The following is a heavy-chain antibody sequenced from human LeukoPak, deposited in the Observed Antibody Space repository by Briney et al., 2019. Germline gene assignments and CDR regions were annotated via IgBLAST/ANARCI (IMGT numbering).Heavy chain of an antibody. D-gene: IGHD3-16*02. Sequence: ASVKVSCKASGYTFTSYYMHWVRQAPGQGLEWMGIINPSGGSTSYAQKFQGRVTMTRDMSTSTVYMELSSLRSEDTAVYYCARSRIMITFGGVIVNYYFDYWGQETLVTVSS. CDR3: ARSRIMITFGGVIVNYYFDY. CDR1: GYTFTSYY. J-gene: IGHJ4*02. V-gene: IGHV1-46*01. CDR2: INPSGGST.